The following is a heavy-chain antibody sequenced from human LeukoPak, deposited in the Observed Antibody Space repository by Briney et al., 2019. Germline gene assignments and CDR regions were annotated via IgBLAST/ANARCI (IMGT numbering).Heavy chain of an antibody. J-gene: IGHJ5*02. CDR1: GFTFSSFS. CDR3: ARGDYDFWSGYTSDWFDP. Sequence: GGSLRLSCAASGFTFSSFSMNWVRQAPGKGLEWVSFISSSSTYTYYADSLKGRFTISRDNAKNSLYLQMSSLRAEDTAVYYCARGDYDFWSGYTSDWFDPWGQGTLVTAPS. D-gene: IGHD3-3*01. V-gene: IGHV3-21*01. CDR2: ISSSSTYT.